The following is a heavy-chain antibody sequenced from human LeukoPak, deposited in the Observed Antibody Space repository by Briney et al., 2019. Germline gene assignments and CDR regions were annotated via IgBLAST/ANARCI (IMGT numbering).Heavy chain of an antibody. CDR1: GDSISSYY. V-gene: IGHV4-59*08. CDR3: ARHRSGTDDAFDI. Sequence: SETLSLTCTVSGDSISSYYWGWIRQPPGKGLEWIGYIYYGGSTNYNSSLKSRVTISVDTSKNQFSLKLSSVTAADTAVYYCARHRSGTDDAFDIWGHGTTVTVSS. D-gene: IGHD6-13*01. J-gene: IGHJ3*02. CDR2: IYYGGST.